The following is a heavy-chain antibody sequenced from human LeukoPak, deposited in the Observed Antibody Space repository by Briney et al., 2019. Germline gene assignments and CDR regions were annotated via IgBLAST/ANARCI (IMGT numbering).Heavy chain of an antibody. CDR3: ARGKAVLLWFGTYFDY. J-gene: IGHJ4*02. CDR1: GYTFTSYG. CDR2: ISAYNGNT. D-gene: IGHD3-10*01. V-gene: IGHV1-18*01. Sequence: ASVRVSCKASGYTFTSYGISWVRQASGQGLEWMGWISAYNGNTNYAQKLQGRVTMTTDTSTSTAYMELRSLRSDDTAVYYCARGKAVLLWFGTYFDYWGQGTLVTVSS.